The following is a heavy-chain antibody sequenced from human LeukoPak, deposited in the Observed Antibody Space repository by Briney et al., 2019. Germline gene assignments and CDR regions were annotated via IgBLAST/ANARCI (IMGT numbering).Heavy chain of an antibody. V-gene: IGHV3-48*02. J-gene: IGHJ3*02. CDR3: ATGLKGVGAKRHAFDI. CDR1: GFTFSSYS. CDR2: ISSGGTTI. Sequence: PPGGSLRLSCAASGFTFSSYSMNWVRQAPGKGLEWVSYISSGGTTIYYADSVKGRFTISRDNAKNSLYLQMNSLRDEDTAVYYCATGLKGVGAKRHAFDIWGQGTLVTVSS. D-gene: IGHD1-26*01.